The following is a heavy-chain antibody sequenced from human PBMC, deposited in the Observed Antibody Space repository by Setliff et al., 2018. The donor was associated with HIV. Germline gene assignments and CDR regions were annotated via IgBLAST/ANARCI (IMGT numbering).Heavy chain of an antibody. J-gene: IGHJ4*02. CDR1: GGSFGSFA. CDR2: IIPMLDSA. CDR3: ARGPMIARVFDY. V-gene: IGHV1-69*04. D-gene: IGHD3-22*01. Sequence: ASVKVSCKASGGSFGSFAISWVRQAPGQGLEWVGRIIPMLDSANYAREFGGRVSITADKSTNTAYMELTSLRSEDTAVYYCARGPMIARVFDYWGQGTLVTVSS.